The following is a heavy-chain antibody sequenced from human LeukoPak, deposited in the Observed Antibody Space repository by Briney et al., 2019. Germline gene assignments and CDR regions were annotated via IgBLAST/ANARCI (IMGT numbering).Heavy chain of an antibody. J-gene: IGHJ4*02. CDR1: GFTFSSYA. V-gene: IGHV3-23*01. CDR3: AKRSSPYYYGSGSYYYFDG. D-gene: IGHD3-10*01. CDR2: ISGSGGRR. Sequence: GGSLRLSCGASGFTFSSYAMSWVRQAPGRGLEWVSAISGSGGRRYVAVSVEGLFTISRDNSKNTLYLQMNSLRAEDTAVYSCAKRSSPYYYGSGSYYYFDGWGQGTLVTVSS.